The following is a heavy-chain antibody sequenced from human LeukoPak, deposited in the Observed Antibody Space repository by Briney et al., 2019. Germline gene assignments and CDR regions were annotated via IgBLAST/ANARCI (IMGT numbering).Heavy chain of an antibody. CDR1: GGSFSGYY. CDR2: INHSGST. CDR3: ARRKSGAYCYGMDV. V-gene: IGHV4-34*01. D-gene: IGHD3-10*01. J-gene: IGHJ6*02. Sequence: PSETLSLTCAVYGGSFSGYYWSWIRQPPGKGLEWIGEINHSGSTNYNPSLKSRVTISVDTSKNHFSLKLSSVSAADTAVYYCARRKSGAYCYGMDVWGQGTTVTVSS.